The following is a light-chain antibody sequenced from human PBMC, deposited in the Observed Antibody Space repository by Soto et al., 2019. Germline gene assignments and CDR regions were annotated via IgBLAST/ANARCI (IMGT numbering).Light chain of an antibody. V-gene: IGKV3-20*01. Sequence: EIGLKQSPGTLSLSPGERATLSCRASQSVSSNYVAWYQQKPGQAPRLLIHGASSRATGIPDRFSGSGSGTDFALTLSRLEAEDFAVYYCQQYNNWPRTVGQGTKVDIK. J-gene: IGKJ1*01. CDR1: QSVSSNY. CDR2: GAS. CDR3: QQYNNWPRT.